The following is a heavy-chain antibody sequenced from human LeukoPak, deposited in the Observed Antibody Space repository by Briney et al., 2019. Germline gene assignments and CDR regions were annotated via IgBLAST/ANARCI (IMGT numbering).Heavy chain of an antibody. CDR1: GFTFSAYP. CDR2: ILSSTDTI. D-gene: IGHD3-22*01. CDR3: ARVGVVVVITADFDY. V-gene: IGHV3-48*02. J-gene: IGHJ4*02. Sequence: GGSLRLSCTASGFTFSAYPMNWVRQAPGKGLEWVSHILSSTDTIYYAESVKGRFTISRDNAKNSLYLQMNSLRDEDTAVYYCARVGVVVVITADFDYWGQGTLVFVSS.